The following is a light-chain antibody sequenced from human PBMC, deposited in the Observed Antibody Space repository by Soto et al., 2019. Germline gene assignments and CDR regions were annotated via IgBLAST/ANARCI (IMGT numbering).Light chain of an antibody. Sequence: QSVLAHPASVSGSPGQSITISCTGTSSNVGNFNVVSWYQQHPGKAPKVIIYDVTERPSGVSNRFSGSKSGNTASLTISGLQAEDEADYYCCSYAGSGTNVFGTGTKVTVL. CDR1: SSNVGNFNV. CDR3: CSYAGSGTNV. CDR2: DVT. J-gene: IGLJ1*01. V-gene: IGLV2-23*02.